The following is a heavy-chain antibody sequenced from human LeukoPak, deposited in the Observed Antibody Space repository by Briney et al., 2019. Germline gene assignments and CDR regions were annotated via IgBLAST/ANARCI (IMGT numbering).Heavy chain of an antibody. CDR3: AGRGANTGWSFDY. Sequence: SETLSFTCTVSDDSISSWYWSWIRQPAGKGLEWIGQIYISGSTNYNPSLNGRVSMSLDTSKSQFSLVMSSVTAADTAIYYCAGRGANTGWSFDYRGQGTLVTVS. D-gene: IGHD6-19*01. CDR1: DDSISSWY. CDR2: IYISGST. J-gene: IGHJ4*02. V-gene: IGHV4-4*07.